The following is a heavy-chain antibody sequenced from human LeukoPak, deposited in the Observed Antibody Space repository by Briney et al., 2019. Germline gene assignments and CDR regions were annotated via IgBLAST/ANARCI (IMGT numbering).Heavy chain of an antibody. CDR3: ARDDYCSSTSCRNGVFQH. CDR1: GFTFSTYN. V-gene: IGHV3-21*01. D-gene: IGHD2-2*01. J-gene: IGHJ1*01. Sequence: GGSLRLSCAASGFTFSTYNMNWVRKAPGKGLEWVSYISSSNNYIYYADSVKGRFTISRDNAKNSLYLQMNSLRAEDSAVYYCARDDYCSSTSCRNGVFQHWGQGTLVTVSS. CDR2: ISSSNNYI.